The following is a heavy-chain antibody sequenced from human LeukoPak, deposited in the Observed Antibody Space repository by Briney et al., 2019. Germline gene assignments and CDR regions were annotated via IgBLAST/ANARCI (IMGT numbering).Heavy chain of an antibody. CDR3: ARDPAVPASQGKRFDY. CDR2: ISAYNGNT. V-gene: IGHV1-18*01. D-gene: IGHD2-2*01. CDR1: GYTFTSYG. Sequence: ASVKDSCQASGYTFTSYGISWLRQAPGQGREWMGWISAYNGNTNYAQKLQGRVTMTTDTSTSTAYMELRSLRSDDAAVYYCARDPAVPASQGKRFDYWGQGTLVTVSS. J-gene: IGHJ4*02.